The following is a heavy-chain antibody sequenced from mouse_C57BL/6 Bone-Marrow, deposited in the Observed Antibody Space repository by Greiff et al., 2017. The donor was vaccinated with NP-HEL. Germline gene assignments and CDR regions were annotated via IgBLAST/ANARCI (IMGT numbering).Heavy chain of an antibody. Sequence: VQLQQSGAELARPGASVKLSCKASGYTFTSYGISWVKQRTGQGLVWIGEIYPRSGNTYYNEKFKGKATLTADKSSSTAYMELRSLTSEDSAVYFCARGLYYGSDDYWGQGTTLTVSS. CDR1: GYTFTSYG. J-gene: IGHJ2*01. CDR2: IYPRSGNT. V-gene: IGHV1-81*01. CDR3: ARGLYYGSDDY. D-gene: IGHD1-1*01.